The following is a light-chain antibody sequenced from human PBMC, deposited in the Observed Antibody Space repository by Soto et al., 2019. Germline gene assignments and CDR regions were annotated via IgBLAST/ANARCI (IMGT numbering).Light chain of an antibody. Sequence: QSALTQPASVSGSPGQSITISCTGTSSDVGTYKFVSWYQQHPGKAPKLLIYEGIKRPSGVSNRFSGTKSGNTASLTVSGLQAEDEADYFCCSYAGSSTCWLFGGGTKLTVL. CDR2: EGI. CDR1: SSDVGTYKF. V-gene: IGLV2-23*01. J-gene: IGLJ3*02. CDR3: CSYAGSSTCWL.